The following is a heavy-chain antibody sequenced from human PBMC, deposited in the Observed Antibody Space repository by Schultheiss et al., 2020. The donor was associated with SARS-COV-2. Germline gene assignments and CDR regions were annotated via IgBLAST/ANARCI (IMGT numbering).Heavy chain of an antibody. CDR2: IYYSGST. CDR1: GGSFSSYY. V-gene: IGHV4-59*12. Sequence: SETLSLTCAVYGGSFSSYYWSWIRQPPGKGLEWIGYIYYSGSTNYNPSLKSRVTISVDTSKNQFSLKLSSVTAADTAVYYCARSRYYDSSGYLVRRYNWFDPWGQGTLVTVSS. CDR3: ARSRYYDSSGYLVRRYNWFDP. D-gene: IGHD3-22*01. J-gene: IGHJ5*02.